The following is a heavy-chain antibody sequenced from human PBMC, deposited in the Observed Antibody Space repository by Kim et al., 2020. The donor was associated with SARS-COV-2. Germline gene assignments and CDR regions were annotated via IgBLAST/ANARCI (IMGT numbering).Heavy chain of an antibody. V-gene: IGHV3-30*18. D-gene: IGHD6-6*01. J-gene: IGHJ3*02. CDR1: GFTFSSYG. CDR3: AKDWQIIEYSSSGAAFDI. CDR2: ISYDGSNK. Sequence: GGSLRLSCAASGFTFSSYGMHWVRQAPGKGLEWVAVISYDGSNKYYADSVKGRFTISRDNSKNTLYLQMNSLRAEDTAVYYCAKDWQIIEYSSSGAAFDIWGQGTMVTVSS.